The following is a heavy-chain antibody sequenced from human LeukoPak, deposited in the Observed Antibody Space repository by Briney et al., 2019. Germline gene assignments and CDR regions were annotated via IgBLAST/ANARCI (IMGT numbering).Heavy chain of an antibody. J-gene: IGHJ4*02. CDR2: INPSDGST. CDR3: ARPGGYSSAWYFFVDY. Sequence: ASVKVSCKASGYTFTGYYIHWVRQAPGQGLEWMGIINPSDGSTTYAQKFLGRVSMTRDTSTSTVYMELSSLRSEDTVVYYCARPGGYSSAWYFFVDYWGQGTLVTVSS. V-gene: IGHV1-46*01. D-gene: IGHD6-19*01. CDR1: GYTFTGYY.